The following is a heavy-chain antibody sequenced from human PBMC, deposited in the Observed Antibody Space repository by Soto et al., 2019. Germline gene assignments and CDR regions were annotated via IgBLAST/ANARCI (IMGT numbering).Heavy chain of an antibody. V-gene: IGHV1-18*01. Sequence: QVQLVQSGAEVKKPGASVKVSCKASGYTFTSYGISWVRQAPGQGLEWMGWISAYNGNTNYAQKLQGRVTMTTDTSTSTSYMELRSLRSDERAVCYCARVDGEEDIGVVGLDYWGQGTLVTVSS. CDR2: ISAYNGNT. J-gene: IGHJ4*02. D-gene: IGHD2-15*01. CDR3: ARVDGEEDIGVVGLDY. CDR1: GYTFTSYG.